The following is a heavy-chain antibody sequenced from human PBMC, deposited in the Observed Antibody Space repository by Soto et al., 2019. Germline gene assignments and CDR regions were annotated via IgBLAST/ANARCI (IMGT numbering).Heavy chain of an antibody. V-gene: IGHV1-3*04. J-gene: IGHJ4*02. Sequence: ASVKVSCNASGYIFTTYAIHWVRQAPGQSLEWMGWINTDNGNTMYSEKFQGRITITRDTSASTASMELSSLRAEDTAIYYCARDPTMVRAYFHYWGQGTLVTVS. CDR3: ARDPTMVRAYFHY. CDR2: INTDNGNT. D-gene: IGHD3-10*01. CDR1: GYIFTTYA.